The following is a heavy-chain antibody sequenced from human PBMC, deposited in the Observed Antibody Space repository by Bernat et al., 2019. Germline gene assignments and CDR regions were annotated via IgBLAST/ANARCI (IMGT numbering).Heavy chain of an antibody. J-gene: IGHJ6*03. CDR2: IYYSGCT. V-gene: IGHV4-39*01. D-gene: IGHD1-1*01. Sequence: QLQLQESGPGLVKPSETLSLTCTVSGGSISSSSYYWGWIRQPPGKGLEWIGSIYYSGCTYYNPSLKSRVTISVDTSKNQFSLKLSSVTAADTAVYYCATPDENDYMDVWGKGTTVTVSS. CDR1: GGSISSSSYY. CDR3: ATPDENDYMDV.